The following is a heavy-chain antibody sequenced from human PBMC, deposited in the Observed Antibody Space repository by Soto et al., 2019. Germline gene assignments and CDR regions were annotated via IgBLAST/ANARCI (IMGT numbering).Heavy chain of an antibody. CDR3: AGGGGGGVDC. CDR1: GGSISSRTSY. CDR2: IYYGGDS. V-gene: IGHV4-31*03. Sequence: QVQLQESGPGLVKPSQTLSLTCTVSGGSISSRTSYWSWIRQHPGKGLEWIGYIYYGGDSFYNPSLKSRFTIAIATSENHFPLKRNSVTAADTAVYFCAGGGGGGVDCWGQGTLVTVAS. J-gene: IGHJ4*02. D-gene: IGHD1-26*01.